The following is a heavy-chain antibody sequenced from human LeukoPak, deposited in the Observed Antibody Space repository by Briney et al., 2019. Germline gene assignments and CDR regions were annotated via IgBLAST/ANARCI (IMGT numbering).Heavy chain of an antibody. Sequence: AETLSLTCAVYGGSFSGYYWSWIRQPPGKGLEWIGEINHSGSTNYNPSLKSRVTISVDTSKNQFSLKLSSVTAADAAVYYCARDNSGFVYWGQGTLVTVSS. J-gene: IGHJ4*02. CDR3: ARDNSGFVY. V-gene: IGHV4-34*01. CDR2: INHSGST. D-gene: IGHD3-22*01. CDR1: GGSFSGYY.